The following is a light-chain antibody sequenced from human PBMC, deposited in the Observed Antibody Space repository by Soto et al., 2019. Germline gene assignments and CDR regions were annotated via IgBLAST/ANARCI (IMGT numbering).Light chain of an antibody. CDR2: DVS. Sequence: QSALTQPASVSGSPGQSITISCTGTSSDVGGYNYVSWYQQHPGKAHQLMIYDVSNRPSGVSNRFSGSKSGNTASLTISGLQAEDEADYYCSSYTSSSALYVFGTGTKLTVL. CDR1: SSDVGGYNY. J-gene: IGLJ1*01. V-gene: IGLV2-14*01. CDR3: SSYTSSSALYV.